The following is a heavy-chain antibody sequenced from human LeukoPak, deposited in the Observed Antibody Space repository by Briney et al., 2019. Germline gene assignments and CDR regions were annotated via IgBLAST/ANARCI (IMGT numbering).Heavy chain of an antibody. V-gene: IGHV3-33*01. D-gene: IGHD6-6*01. Sequence: GGSLRLSCAASGFTFSSYGMHWVRQAPGKGLEWVPVIWHDGSKENYADSVKGRFTISRDNSMNTLYLQMNSLRAEDTAVYYCARGWFSISSYYYYGMDVWGQGTTVTVSS. CDR3: ARGWFSISSYYYYGMDV. J-gene: IGHJ6*02. CDR2: IWHDGSKE. CDR1: GFTFSSYG.